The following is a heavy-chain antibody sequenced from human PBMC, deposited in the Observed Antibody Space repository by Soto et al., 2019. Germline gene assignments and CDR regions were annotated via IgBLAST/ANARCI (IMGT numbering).Heavy chain of an antibody. Sequence: GGSLRLSCSAYGFIIADYAVSWVRQVPGKGLEWLGFIRSKNIGETTKYAASVKGRFTISREDCKAIAYLQMDSLMNEDTAVYYCTRASDNLWRSPDSFFGYWGQGTLVTVSS. V-gene: IGHV3-49*04. D-gene: IGHD3-16*01. CDR3: TRASDNLWRSPDSFFGY. CDR1: GFIIADYA. CDR2: IRSKNIGETT. J-gene: IGHJ4*02.